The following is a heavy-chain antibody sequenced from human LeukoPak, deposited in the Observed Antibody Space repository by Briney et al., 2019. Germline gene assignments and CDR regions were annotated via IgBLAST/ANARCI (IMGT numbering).Heavy chain of an antibody. J-gene: IGHJ6*03. Sequence: PGGSLRLSCAASGFTLSSYAMHWVRQAPGKRLEWVAVISYDGSNKYYADSVKGRFTISRDNSKNTLYLQMNSLRAEDTAVYYCARDSDSSGYYSYYYMDVWGKGTTVTVSS. CDR2: ISYDGSNK. V-gene: IGHV3-30*01. D-gene: IGHD3-22*01. CDR1: GFTLSSYA. CDR3: ARDSDSSGYYSYYYMDV.